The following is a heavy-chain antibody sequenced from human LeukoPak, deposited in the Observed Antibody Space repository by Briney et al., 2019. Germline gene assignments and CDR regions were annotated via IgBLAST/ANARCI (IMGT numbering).Heavy chain of an antibody. J-gene: IGHJ4*02. CDR2: IKEEGSEK. Sequence: QPGGSLRLSCAAFGFTFNTYWMTWVRQAPGMGLEWVANIKEEGSEKNYVDSVKGRFTISRDNAKNSLYLQMNSLRAEDTAVYYCARAGWNLFLNFWGQGTLVTVSS. CDR1: GFTFNTYW. D-gene: IGHD1-7*01. CDR3: ARAGWNLFLNF. V-gene: IGHV3-7*01.